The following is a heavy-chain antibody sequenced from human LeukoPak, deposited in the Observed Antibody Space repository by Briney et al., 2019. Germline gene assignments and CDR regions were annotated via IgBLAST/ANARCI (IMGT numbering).Heavy chain of an antibody. J-gene: IGHJ6*03. V-gene: IGHV3-21*01. D-gene: IGHD6-19*01. CDR2: ISSSSSYI. CDR1: GFTFSSYS. CDR3: ARDASDGWYYAPYYYYYMDV. Sequence: PGGSLRLSCAASGFTFSSYSMNWVRQAPGKGLEWVSSISSSSSYIYYADSVKGRFTISRDNAKNSLYLQMNSLRAEDTAVYYCARDASDGWYYAPYYYYYMDVWGKGTTVTISS.